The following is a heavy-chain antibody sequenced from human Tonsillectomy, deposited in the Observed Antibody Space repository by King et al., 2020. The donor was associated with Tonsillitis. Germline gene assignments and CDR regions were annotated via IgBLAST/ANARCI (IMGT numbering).Heavy chain of an antibody. CDR1: GFTFSNYV. CDR3: AKDGMTTVTYHYFDY. CDR2: ISGSGGST. V-gene: IGHV3-23*04. Sequence: VQLVESGGGLVQPGGSLRLSCAASGFTFSNYVMSWVRQAPGKGLEWVSAISGSGGSTYYADSVKGRFTISRYNSKNTLYLQMNSLRAEDTAIYYCAKDGMTTVTYHYFDYWGQGTLATVSS. J-gene: IGHJ4*02. D-gene: IGHD4-17*01.